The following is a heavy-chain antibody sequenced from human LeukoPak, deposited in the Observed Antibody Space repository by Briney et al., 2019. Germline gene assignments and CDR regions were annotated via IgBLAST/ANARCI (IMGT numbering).Heavy chain of an antibody. CDR1: GYTFTSYG. D-gene: IGHD2-15*01. V-gene: IGHV1-18*01. Sequence: ASVKVSCMASGYTFTSYGISWVRQAPGQGLEWMGWISAYNGNTNYAQKLQGRVTMTTDTSTSTAYMELRSLRSDDTAVYYCARDNRPYCSAGSCYSEAPNWFDPWGQGTLVTVSS. CDR2: ISAYNGNT. J-gene: IGHJ5*02. CDR3: ARDNRPYCSAGSCYSEAPNWFDP.